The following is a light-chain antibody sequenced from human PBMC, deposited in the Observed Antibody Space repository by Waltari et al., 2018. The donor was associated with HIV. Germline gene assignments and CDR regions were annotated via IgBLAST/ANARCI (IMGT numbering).Light chain of an antibody. Sequence: SYVLSQAPSVSVAPGQTASITCGGNNIGSKSVHWYQQKPGQAPVLVVYDDSDRPSGIPERFSGSNSGNTATLTISSVEAGDEADYYCQVWSNSGDHSGGVFGGGTKLTVL. CDR3: QVWSNSGDHSGGV. CDR2: DDS. J-gene: IGLJ2*01. V-gene: IGLV3-21*02. CDR1: NIGSKS.